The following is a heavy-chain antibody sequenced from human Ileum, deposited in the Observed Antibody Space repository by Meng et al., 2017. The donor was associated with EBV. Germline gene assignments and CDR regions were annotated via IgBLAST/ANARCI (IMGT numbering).Heavy chain of an antibody. J-gene: IGHJ4*02. Sequence: VPMPESGPGLVKPSETLALTCSVSGGSGSSGSYSWRWIRQPPGKGLEWIGYIHYTGSSNYNPSLKSRVTISVDTSKNQFSLRLSSVTAADTAVYYCARDRGGYNVIDYWGQGTLVTVSS. V-gene: IGHV4-61*01. CDR1: GGSGSSGSYS. CDR2: IHYTGSS. CDR3: ARDRGGYNVIDY. D-gene: IGHD5-24*01.